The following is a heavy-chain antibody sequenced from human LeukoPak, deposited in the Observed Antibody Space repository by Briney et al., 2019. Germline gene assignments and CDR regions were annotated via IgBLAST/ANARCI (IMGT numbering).Heavy chain of an antibody. J-gene: IGHJ4*02. CDR2: IWHDGSNK. Sequence: GRSLRLSCAASGFSFSSYGMHWVRQAPGKGLEWVAVIWHDGSNKYYAESVKGRFSISRDNSKNTLYLQMNSLRAEDTAVYYCARARNNYDSSGFSALDYWGQGTLVTVSS. D-gene: IGHD3-22*01. V-gene: IGHV3-33*01. CDR3: ARARNNYDSSGFSALDY. CDR1: GFSFSSYG.